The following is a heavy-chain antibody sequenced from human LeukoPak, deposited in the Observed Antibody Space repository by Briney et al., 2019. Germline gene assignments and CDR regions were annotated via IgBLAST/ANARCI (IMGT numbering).Heavy chain of an antibody. J-gene: IGHJ5*02. CDR3: AGYYYDSSRGFDL. D-gene: IGHD3-22*01. V-gene: IGHV3-20*04. CDR2: INWNGAWT. Sequence: GGSLRLSCAASGFKFDDYGMSWVRQAPGKGLEWVCDINWNGAWTGYADSVKGRFTISRDHAKNSLYLQMNSLRAEDTALYYCAGYYYDSSRGFDLWGQGTLVTVSA. CDR1: GFKFDDYG.